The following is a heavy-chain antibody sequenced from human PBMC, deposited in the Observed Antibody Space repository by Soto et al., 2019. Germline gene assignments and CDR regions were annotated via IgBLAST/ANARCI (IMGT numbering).Heavy chain of an antibody. D-gene: IGHD2-15*01. CDR3: AREYCSGGSCYQYFQH. J-gene: IGHJ1*01. CDR2: ISSGGGTI. CDR1: GFTFSDYY. V-gene: IGHV3-11*01. Sequence: QVQLVESGGGLVKPGGSLRLSCAASGFTFSDYYMSWIRQAPGKGLVWVSYISSGGGTIYYADSVKGRFTISRDNAKSSLYLQMNSLRDEDTAVYYCAREYCSGGSCYQYFQHWGQGTLVTVSS.